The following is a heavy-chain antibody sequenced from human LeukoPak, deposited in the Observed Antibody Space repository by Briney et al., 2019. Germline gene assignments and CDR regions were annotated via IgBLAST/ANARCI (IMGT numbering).Heavy chain of an antibody. J-gene: IGHJ4*02. CDR2: INHSGST. Sequence: SETLSLTCAVYGGSFSGYYWSWIRQPPGKGLEWIGEINHSGSTNYNPSLKSRVTISVDTSKHQFSLKLSSVTAADTAVYYCARSLFIFASGFGFWGQGTLVTVSS. V-gene: IGHV4-34*01. D-gene: IGHD3-3*01. CDR1: GGSFSGYY. CDR3: ARSLFIFASGFGF.